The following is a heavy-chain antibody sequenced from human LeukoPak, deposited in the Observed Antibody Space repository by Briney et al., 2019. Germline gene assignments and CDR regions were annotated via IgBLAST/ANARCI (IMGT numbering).Heavy chain of an antibody. Sequence: SVKVSCKASGGTFSSYAISWVRQAPGQGLEWMGRIIPTFGIANYAQKFQGRVTITADKSTSTAYMELSSLRSEDTAVYYCARDFDYGDYGDYFDYWGQGTLVTVSS. CDR3: ARDFDYGDYGDYFDY. D-gene: IGHD4-17*01. V-gene: IGHV1-69*04. CDR1: GGTFSSYA. J-gene: IGHJ4*02. CDR2: IIPTFGIA.